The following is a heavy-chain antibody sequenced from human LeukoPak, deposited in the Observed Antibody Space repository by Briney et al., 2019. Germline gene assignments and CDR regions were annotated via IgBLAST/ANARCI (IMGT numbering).Heavy chain of an antibody. V-gene: IGHV3-30*02. CDR3: AKDPYYDFWSGPSN. Sequence: PGGSLRLSCAVSGFTFSSYGMHWVRQAPGKGLEWVAFIRYDGSNKYYADSVKGRFTISRDNSKNTLYLQMNSLRAEDTAVYYCAKDPYYDFWSGPSNWGQGTLVTVSS. CDR2: IRYDGSNK. J-gene: IGHJ4*02. CDR1: GFTFSSYG. D-gene: IGHD3-3*01.